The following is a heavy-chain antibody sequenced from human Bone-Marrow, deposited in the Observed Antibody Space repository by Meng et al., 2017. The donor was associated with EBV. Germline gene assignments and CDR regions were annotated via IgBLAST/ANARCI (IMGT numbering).Heavy chain of an antibody. V-gene: IGHV4-39*01. J-gene: IGHJ5*02. D-gene: IGHD6-19*01. CDR3: ARPFPSWQSPRLDPFGA. CDR2: VHYTGST. Sequence: QPQLRESGPGQAKPSEXLSLTCPVSGDSISSFYYWGWNRQPPGRRLAWLGSVHYTGSTYYSPSLKSRVTVSVDTSKNQFSLRLTSVTAADTAVYYCARPFPSWQSPRLDPFGAWGQGTLVTVSS. CDR1: GDSISSFYY.